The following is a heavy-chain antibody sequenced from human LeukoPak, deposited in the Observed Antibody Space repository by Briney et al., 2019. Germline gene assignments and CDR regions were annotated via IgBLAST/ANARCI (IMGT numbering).Heavy chain of an antibody. J-gene: IGHJ3*02. CDR3: ARDIKGYCSSTSCYLHAFDI. CDR2: IYTSGST. V-gene: IGHV4-4*07. D-gene: IGHD2-2*01. Sequence: SETLSLTCTVSGGSISSYYWSWIRQPAGKGLEWIGRIYTSGSTNYNPSLKSRVTMSVDTSKNQFSLKLSSVTAADTAVYYCARDIKGYCSSTSCYLHAFDIWGQGTMVTVSS. CDR1: GGSISSYY.